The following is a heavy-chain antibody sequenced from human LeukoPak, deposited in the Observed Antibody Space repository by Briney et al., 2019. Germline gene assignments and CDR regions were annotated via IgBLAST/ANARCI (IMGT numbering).Heavy chain of an antibody. D-gene: IGHD6-19*01. J-gene: IGHJ4*02. CDR1: GGSISNYY. CDR2: IHTSRST. CDR3: ARRDISSGWSFDY. V-gene: IGHV4-4*07. Sequence: PSETLSFTCTVSGGSISNYYWSWIRQPAGKGLEWIGQIHTSRSTNYNPPLKSRVTMSVDTPEDQLSLTISSVTAADTAVYYCARRDISSGWSFDYWGQGTLVTVSS.